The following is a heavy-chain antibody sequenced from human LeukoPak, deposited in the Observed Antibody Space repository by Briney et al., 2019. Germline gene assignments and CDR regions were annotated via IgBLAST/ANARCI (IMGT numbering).Heavy chain of an antibody. CDR2: ISGSGGST. D-gene: IGHD6-13*01. V-gene: IGHV3-23*01. CDR3: AKATYSESFFDY. CDR1: GFTFSSYA. J-gene: IGHJ4*02. Sequence: QAGGSLRLSCAASGFTFSSYAMSWVRQAPGKGLEWVSAISGSGGSTYYADSVKGRFTISRDNSKNTLYLQMNSQRAEDTAVYYCAKATYSESFFDYWGQGTLVTVSS.